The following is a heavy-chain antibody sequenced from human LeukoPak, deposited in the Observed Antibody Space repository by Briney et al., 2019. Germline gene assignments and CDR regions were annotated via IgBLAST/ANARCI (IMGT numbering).Heavy chain of an antibody. CDR3: ARSLISGYSSGWYD. V-gene: IGHV3-11*06. CDR2: ISSSSYT. D-gene: IGHD6-19*01. Sequence: PGGSLRLSCAASGFTFSDYYMSWIRQAPGKGLEWVSYISSSSYTNYADSVKGRFTISRDNAKNSLYLQMDSLRAEDTAVYYCARSLISGYSSGWYDWGQGTLVTVSS. J-gene: IGHJ4*02. CDR1: GFTFSDYY.